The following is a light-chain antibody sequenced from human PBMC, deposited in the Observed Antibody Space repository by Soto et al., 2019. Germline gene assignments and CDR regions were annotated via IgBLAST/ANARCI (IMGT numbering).Light chain of an antibody. CDR2: GNN. CDR1: SSNIGAGSD. Sequence: QSVLTQPPSVSGAPGQRVTISCTGSSSNIGAGSDVHWYQHLPGTAPKLLIYGNNNRPSGVPDRFSGSQSGTSASLAITGLQAEDEADYYCQSYDNTLGDSHVLFGGGTKLTVL. J-gene: IGLJ3*02. CDR3: QSYDNTLGDSHVL. V-gene: IGLV1-40*01.